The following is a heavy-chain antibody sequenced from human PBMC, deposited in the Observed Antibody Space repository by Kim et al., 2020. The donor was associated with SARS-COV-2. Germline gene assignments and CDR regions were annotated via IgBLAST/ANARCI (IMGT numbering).Heavy chain of an antibody. Sequence: SVKGRFTISRDNAKNSLYLQMNSLRAEDTAVYYCARDLTYYYDSSGYWGYWGQGTLVTVSS. V-gene: IGHV3-11*04. J-gene: IGHJ4*02. CDR3: ARDLTYYYDSSGYWGY. D-gene: IGHD3-22*01.